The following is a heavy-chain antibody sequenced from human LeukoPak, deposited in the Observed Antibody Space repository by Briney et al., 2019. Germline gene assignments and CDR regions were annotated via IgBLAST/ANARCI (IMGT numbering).Heavy chain of an antibody. D-gene: IGHD6-13*01. Sequence: GGSLRLSCSASGFPFSSYAMHWVRQAPGKGLEYVSAISDSGGSTYYADSVKGRFTISRDNSKNTLYLQMNSLRAEDTAVYYCARDRGYSSSWYHYWGQGTLVTVSS. CDR2: ISDSGGST. V-gene: IGHV3-64*04. J-gene: IGHJ4*02. CDR3: ARDRGYSSSWYHY. CDR1: GFPFSSYA.